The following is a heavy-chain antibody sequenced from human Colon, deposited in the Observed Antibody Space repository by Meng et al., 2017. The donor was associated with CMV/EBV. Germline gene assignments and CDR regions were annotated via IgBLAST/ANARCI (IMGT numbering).Heavy chain of an antibody. D-gene: IGHD1-26*01. CDR1: GDPISGGDHA. J-gene: IGHJ4*02. CDR2: MYFSGIA. CDR3: ARDLTNKWFYY. V-gene: IGHV4-39*07. Sequence: QLSEPHPGPVNRPGTPPLTCPPAGDPISGGDHAWAWFRQPPGKRLEWIGSMYFSGIADYNPSLKSRVTISLHATQKQFSLRLTSVTAADSAVYFCARDLTNKWFYYWGQGTLVTVSS.